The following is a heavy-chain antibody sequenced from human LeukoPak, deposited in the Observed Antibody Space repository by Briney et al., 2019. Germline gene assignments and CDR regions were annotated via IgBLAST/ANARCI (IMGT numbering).Heavy chain of an antibody. CDR1: GGSISSYY. V-gene: IGHV4-59*12. CDR3: ARGQGTVTTH. D-gene: IGHD4-17*01. Sequence: SETLSLTCTVSGGSISSYYWSWIRQPPGKGLEWIGYIYYSGSTNYNPSLKSRVTISVDTSKNQFSLNLSSVTAADTAVYYCARGQGTVTTHWGQGTLVTVSS. J-gene: IGHJ4*02. CDR2: IYYSGST.